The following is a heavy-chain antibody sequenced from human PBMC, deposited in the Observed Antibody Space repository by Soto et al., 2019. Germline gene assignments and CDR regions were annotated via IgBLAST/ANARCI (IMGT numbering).Heavy chain of an antibody. CDR3: GQWLALSFLG. CDR2: IRSSGSTI. Sequence: PGGPLRLSCAASGFTFSSYNMNWVRQAPGKGLEWVSYIRSSGSTIYYADSVKGRFTISRDNAKTSLYLQMDSLRDEDTAVYYCGQWLALSFLGWGQGAQVTVSS. V-gene: IGHV3-48*02. J-gene: IGHJ4*02. D-gene: IGHD6-19*01. CDR1: GFTFSSYN.